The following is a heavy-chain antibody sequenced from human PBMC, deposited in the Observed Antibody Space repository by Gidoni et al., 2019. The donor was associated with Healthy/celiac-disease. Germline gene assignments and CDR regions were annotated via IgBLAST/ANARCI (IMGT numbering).Heavy chain of an antibody. CDR1: GYTFTGYY. J-gene: IGHJ6*02. CDR2: INPNSGGT. Sequence: QVQLVQSGAEVKKPGASVKVSCKASGYTFTGYYMQWVRKAAGQGLEWMGWINPNSGGTNDAQKFQGRVTMTRDTSISTAYMELSRLRSDDTAVYYCARDRTPYIPGIAVAPKGYYYYGMDVWGQGTTVTVSS. CDR3: ARDRTPYIPGIAVAPKGYYYYGMDV. D-gene: IGHD6-19*01. V-gene: IGHV1-2*02.